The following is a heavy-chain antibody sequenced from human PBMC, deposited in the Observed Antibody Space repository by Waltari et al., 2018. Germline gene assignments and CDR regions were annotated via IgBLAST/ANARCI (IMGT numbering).Heavy chain of an antibody. J-gene: IGHJ6*02. D-gene: IGHD1-26*01. V-gene: IGHV3-53*01. Sequence: EVQLVESGGGLIQPGGSLRLSCAASGFIVSRNYMHWVRQAPGKGLEWVSVIYSSGSTYYADSVKGRFTISRDNSKNTLYLQMNSLRAEDTAIYYCARSLIVGYYGMDVWGQGTTVSVSS. CDR3: ARSLIVGYYGMDV. CDR1: GFIVSRNY. CDR2: IYSSGST.